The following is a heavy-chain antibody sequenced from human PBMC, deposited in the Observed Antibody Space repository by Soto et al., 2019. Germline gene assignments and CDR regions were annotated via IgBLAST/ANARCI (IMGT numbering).Heavy chain of an antibody. J-gene: IGHJ4*02. CDR1: GGSISSGGFS. Sequence: QLQLQESGSGLVKPSQTLSLTCAVSGGSISSGGFSWCWIRQPPGKGLEWIGYMSHSGSTSYNPSLKSRVTISIDRSNNQFSLKLNSVTAADTAVYYCARDNGGDLDYWGQGTLVTVSS. CDR3: ARDNGGDLDY. V-gene: IGHV4-30-2*01. CDR2: MSHSGST. D-gene: IGHD2-21*02.